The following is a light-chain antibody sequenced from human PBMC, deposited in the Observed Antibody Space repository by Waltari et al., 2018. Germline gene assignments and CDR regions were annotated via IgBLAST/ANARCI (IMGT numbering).Light chain of an antibody. Sequence: EVVMTQPPAPLSVSPGERVSLSCRASQSAKTRLAWYQQTPGQAPRLLIYRASTRAAGVPDRFSGSGSGTEFTLTISSLQSEDSAIYYCQQYNIWPWTFGPGTNVDIK. J-gene: IGKJ1*01. CDR1: QSAKTR. CDR2: RAS. V-gene: IGKV3D-15*01. CDR3: QQYNIWPWT.